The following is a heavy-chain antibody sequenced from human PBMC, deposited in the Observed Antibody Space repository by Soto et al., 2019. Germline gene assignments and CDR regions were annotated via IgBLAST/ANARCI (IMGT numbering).Heavy chain of an antibody. V-gene: IGHV4-31*03. CDR2: IYYRGIT. CDR3: ARALGSSPLSS. D-gene: IGHD6-6*01. Sequence: KPSETLSLTCTVSGDSITSNAYYWSWIRQHPGKGLEWIGYIYYRGITDYNPFLKSRVTISVDTSKNQFFLNLRSVTAADTAVYYCARALGSSPLSSWGQGTLVTVS. J-gene: IGHJ5*02. CDR1: GDSITSNAYY.